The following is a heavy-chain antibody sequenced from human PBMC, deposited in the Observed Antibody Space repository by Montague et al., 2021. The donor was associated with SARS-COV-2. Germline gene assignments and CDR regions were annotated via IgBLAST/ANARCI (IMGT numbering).Heavy chain of an antibody. Sequence: SETLSLTCTVSGDSISNYYWSWIRRLPGKGLEWLGYIHNSGSTNYNPSLKSRVTISVDTSKNQFSLRLSPVTAADTAVYYCARLPYILPGYAYFDFWGQGSLVIVSS. V-gene: IGHV4-59*08. D-gene: IGHD3-9*01. J-gene: IGHJ4*02. CDR2: IHNSGST. CDR3: ARLPYILPGYAYFDF. CDR1: GDSISNYY.